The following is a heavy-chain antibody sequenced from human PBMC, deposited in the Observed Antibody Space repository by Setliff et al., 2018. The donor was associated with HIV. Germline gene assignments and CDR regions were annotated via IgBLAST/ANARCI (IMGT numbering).Heavy chain of an antibody. Sequence: GGSLRLSCAASGFTFSSYGMHWVRQAPGKGLEWVSGVSGGSGRAYYTESVEGRFTMTRDNSKKTLYLEMNNLRAEDTALYFCAKDSRTRFGADYWPDYFDSWGQGTLVTVSS. CDR2: VSGGSGRA. J-gene: IGHJ4*02. CDR3: AKDSRTRFGADYWPDYFDS. V-gene: IGHV3-NL1*01. D-gene: IGHD4-17*01. CDR1: GFTFSSYG.